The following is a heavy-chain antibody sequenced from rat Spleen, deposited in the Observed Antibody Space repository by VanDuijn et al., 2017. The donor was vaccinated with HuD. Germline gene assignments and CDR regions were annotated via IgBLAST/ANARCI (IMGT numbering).Heavy chain of an antibody. CDR2: MWSGGST. V-gene: IGHV2-45*01. J-gene: IGHJ2*01. D-gene: IGHD1-10*01. Sequence: QVQLKESGPGLVQPSETLSLTCTVSGFSLTSYNVHWVRQPPGKGLEWMGVMWSGGSTDYNSALKSRLSISRDTSKIQVFLKMNSLQSEDTTTYYCARGATRGFDYWGQGVMVTVSS. CDR3: ARGATRGFDY. CDR1: GFSLTSYN.